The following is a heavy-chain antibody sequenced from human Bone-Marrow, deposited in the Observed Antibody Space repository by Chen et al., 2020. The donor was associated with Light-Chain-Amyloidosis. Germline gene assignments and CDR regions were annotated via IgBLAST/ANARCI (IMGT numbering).Heavy chain of an antibody. CDR3: ARLRGYNSAWVDY. V-gene: IGHV4-59*01. Sequence: QVQLQESGPGLVKPSETLSLTCTFSGSSISSYYWSWTRQSPGKGLEWIGYLYHSGGINYNPSFTSRVTLSIDTSKNQFSLKLSSVTAADTAIYYCARLRGYNSAWVDYWGQGTLVTVSS. J-gene: IGHJ4*02. CDR1: GSSISSYY. D-gene: IGHD6-19*01. CDR2: LYHSGGI.